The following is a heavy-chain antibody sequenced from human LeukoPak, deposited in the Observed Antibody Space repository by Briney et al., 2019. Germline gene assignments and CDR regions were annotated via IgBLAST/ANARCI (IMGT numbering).Heavy chain of an antibody. D-gene: IGHD3-22*01. CDR3: ARGYYDSRGFSNPFDS. J-gene: IGHJ4*02. Sequence: SETLSLTCTVSGASISSSYWSWLRQPPGKGLEWIAYIHTNGNTNSNPSLKSRVTVSVDASKNQFSLMLSSVAAADTALYYCARGYYDSRGFSNPFDSWGQGTLVTVSS. CDR1: GASISSSY. CDR2: IHTNGNT. V-gene: IGHV4-4*08.